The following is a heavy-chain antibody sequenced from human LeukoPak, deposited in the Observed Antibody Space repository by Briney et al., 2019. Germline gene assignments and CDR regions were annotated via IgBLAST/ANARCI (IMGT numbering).Heavy chain of an antibody. Sequence: PSDTLSLTCTVSGGPISSSSYYWGWIRQPPGKGVEWIGSIYYSGSTYYNPSLKSRVTISVDTSKNQFSLKLSSVTAADTAVYYCARDRRPLWDCGGDCPNAFDIWGQGTMVTVSS. CDR2: IYYSGST. CDR1: GGPISSSSYY. V-gene: IGHV4-39*07. CDR3: ARDRRPLWDCGGDCPNAFDI. J-gene: IGHJ3*02. D-gene: IGHD2-21*02.